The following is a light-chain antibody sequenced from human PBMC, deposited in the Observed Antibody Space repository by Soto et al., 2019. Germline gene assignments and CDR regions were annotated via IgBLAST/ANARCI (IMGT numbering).Light chain of an antibody. CDR2: GAS. Sequence: EIVLTQSPGTLSLSPGERATLSCRASQSVSSSYLAWYQQKPGEAPRLLIDGASRRATGTPYRFSGSGSGTDFALTISRLEPEDFAVYYCQQYGSSSYTFGQGTKLEIK. CDR1: QSVSSSY. CDR3: QQYGSSSYT. V-gene: IGKV3-20*01. J-gene: IGKJ2*01.